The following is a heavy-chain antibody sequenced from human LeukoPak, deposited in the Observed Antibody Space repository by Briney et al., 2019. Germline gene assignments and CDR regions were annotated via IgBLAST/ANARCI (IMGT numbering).Heavy chain of an antibody. V-gene: IGHV4-34*01. Sequence: PSETLSLTCAVNGGSFSGYYWSWIRQPPGNGLEWIGEINHSGSTNYNPSLKSRVTISVDTSKNQFSLKLRSVTAADTAVYYCARVDDSSGYPDFDYWGQGTLVTVSS. J-gene: IGHJ4*02. CDR1: GGSFSGYY. CDR2: INHSGST. CDR3: ARVDDSSGYPDFDY. D-gene: IGHD3-22*01.